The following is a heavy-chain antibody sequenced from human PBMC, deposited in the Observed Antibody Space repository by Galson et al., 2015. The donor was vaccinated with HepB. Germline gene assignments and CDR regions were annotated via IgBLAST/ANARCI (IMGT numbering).Heavy chain of an antibody. CDR1: GYTFTDYY. CDR2: VDPEDGET. J-gene: IGHJ5*02. CDR3: ATDPSDYGDYALGP. V-gene: IGHV1-69-2*01. D-gene: IGHD4-17*01. Sequence: VKVSCKVSGYTFTDYYMHWVQQAPGKGLEWMGLVDPEDGETIYAEKFQGRVTITADTSTDTAYMELSSLRSEDTAVYYCATDPSDYGDYALGPWGQGTLVTVSS.